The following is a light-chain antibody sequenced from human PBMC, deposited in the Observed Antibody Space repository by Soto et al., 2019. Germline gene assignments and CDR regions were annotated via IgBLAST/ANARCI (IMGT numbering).Light chain of an antibody. Sequence: DIRMTQSPSTLSASVGDTVTVTCRASQSIGRWLAWYQQKPGKAPKLLIFDASTLENGVPARFSGSRSGPEFSLTISSLQPDDFATYYCQQYYSYWTFGQGTKVDNK. CDR3: QQYYSYWT. CDR1: QSIGRW. CDR2: DAS. V-gene: IGKV1-5*01. J-gene: IGKJ1*01.